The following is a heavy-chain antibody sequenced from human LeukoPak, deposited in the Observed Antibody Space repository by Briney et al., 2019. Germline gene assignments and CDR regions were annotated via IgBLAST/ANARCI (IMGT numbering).Heavy chain of an antibody. J-gene: IGHJ4*02. Sequence: PGGSLRLSCEASGFTFSRFSMNWVRQAPGKGLEWVSFISSGSATTWYADSVKDRFTISRDNAKMSVYLQMNSLRVDDTAVYFCAKGDLETNSGWPPLDYWGQGTLVTVSS. CDR2: ISSGSATT. D-gene: IGHD6-19*01. CDR1: GFTFSRFS. CDR3: AKGDLETNSGWPPLDY. V-gene: IGHV3-48*04.